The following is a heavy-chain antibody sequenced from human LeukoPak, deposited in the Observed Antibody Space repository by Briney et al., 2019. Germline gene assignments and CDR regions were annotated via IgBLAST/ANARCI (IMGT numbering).Heavy chain of an antibody. D-gene: IGHD3-22*01. V-gene: IGHV3-48*01. CDR2: IGSTSSTI. CDR1: GFTFSSYT. J-gene: IGHJ3*02. CDR3: ARDHHRRLYDSQARDTFDI. Sequence: GGSLRLSCAASGFTFSSYTMNWVRQAPGKGLEWVSYIGSTSSTIYYADPVKGRFTISRDNAKNSLYLQMKSLRAEDTAVYYCARDHHRRLYDSQARDTFDIWGQGTMVTVSS.